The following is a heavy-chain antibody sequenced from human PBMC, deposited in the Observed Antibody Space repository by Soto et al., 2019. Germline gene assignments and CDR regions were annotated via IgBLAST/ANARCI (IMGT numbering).Heavy chain of an antibody. Sequence: SVKVSCKASGGTFSSYAISWVRQAPGQGLEWMGGIIPIFGTANYAQKFQGRVTVTADKSTSTAYMELSSLRSEDTAVYYCACRQPYYYYYGMDVWGQGTTVTVSS. D-gene: IGHD5-18*01. V-gene: IGHV1-69*06. CDR3: ACRQPYYYYYGMDV. CDR2: IIPIFGTA. CDR1: GGTFSSYA. J-gene: IGHJ6*02.